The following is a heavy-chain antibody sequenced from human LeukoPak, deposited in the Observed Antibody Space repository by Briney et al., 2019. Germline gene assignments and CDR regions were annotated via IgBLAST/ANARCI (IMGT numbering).Heavy chain of an antibody. J-gene: IGHJ4*02. V-gene: IGHV4-31*03. D-gene: IGHD3-16*02. CDR1: GGSISSGGYY. CDR2: IYYSGST. Sequence: SQTLSLTCTVSGGSISSGGYYWSWVRQHPGKGLEWIGYIYYSGSTYYNPSLKSRVTISVDTSKNQFSLKLSSVTAADTAVYYCARGGSIMITFGGVIERYCFDYWGQGTLVTVSS. CDR3: ARGGSIMITFGGVIERYCFDY.